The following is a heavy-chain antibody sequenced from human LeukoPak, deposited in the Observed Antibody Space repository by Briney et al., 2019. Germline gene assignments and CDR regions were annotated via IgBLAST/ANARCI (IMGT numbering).Heavy chain of an antibody. CDR2: IYPGDSDT. CDR3: ARSIAAAGVGTRKTDAFDI. D-gene: IGHD6-13*01. CDR1: GYSFTSYW. J-gene: IGHJ3*02. V-gene: IGHV5-51*01. Sequence: GESLKISCQGSGYSFTSYWIGWVRQMPGKGLEWMGIIYPGDSDTRYSPSFQGQVTISADKSISTAYLQWSSLKASDTAMYYCARSIAAAGVGTRKTDAFDIWGQGTMVTVSS.